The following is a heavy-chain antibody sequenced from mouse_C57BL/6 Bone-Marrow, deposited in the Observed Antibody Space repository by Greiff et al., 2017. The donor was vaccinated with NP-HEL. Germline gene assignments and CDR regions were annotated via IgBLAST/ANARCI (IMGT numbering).Heavy chain of an antibody. D-gene: IGHD4-1*01. Sequence: VQLKQSGPVLVKPGASVKMSCKASGYTFTDYYMNWVKQSHGKSLEWIGVINPYNGGTSYNQKFKGKATLTVDKSSSTAYMELNSLTSEDSAVYYCARSLAWFAYWGQGTLVTVSA. J-gene: IGHJ3*01. V-gene: IGHV1-19*01. CDR1: GYTFTDYY. CDR3: ARSLAWFAY. CDR2: INPYNGGT.